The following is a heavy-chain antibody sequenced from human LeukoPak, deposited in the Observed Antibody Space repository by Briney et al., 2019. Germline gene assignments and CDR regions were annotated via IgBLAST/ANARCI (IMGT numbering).Heavy chain of an antibody. V-gene: IGHV3-74*01. CDR1: GFTFSSYW. CDR3: ARSMAYGDY. D-gene: IGHD6-6*01. J-gene: IGHJ4*02. Sequence: GGSLRLSCAASGFTFSSYWMHWVRQTPGKGLVCVSRINSAGSSTDYADSVKGRFTISRDNAKNSLYLQMNSLRDEDTAVYYCARSMAYGDYRGQGTLVTVSS. CDR2: INSAGSST.